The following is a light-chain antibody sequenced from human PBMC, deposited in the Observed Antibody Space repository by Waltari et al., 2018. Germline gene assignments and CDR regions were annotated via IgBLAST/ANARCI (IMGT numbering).Light chain of an antibody. CDR2: GAV. V-gene: IGKV1-39*01. J-gene: IGKJ1*01. CDR3: QQTYRTPRT. Sequence: DIQMTHSPSSLPASVGDRVTISCRGSQRISSYLNWYQQQPGKAPRLLIYGAVSLQSGVPSRFSGSGSGTDFTLTISSLQPEDFATYYCQQTYRTPRTFGQGTKVDI. CDR1: QRISSY.